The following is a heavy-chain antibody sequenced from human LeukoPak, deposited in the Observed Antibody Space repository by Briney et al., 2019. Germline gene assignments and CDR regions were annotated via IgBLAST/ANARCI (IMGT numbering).Heavy chain of an antibody. CDR1: GFTFSKYW. D-gene: IGHD2-21*02. Sequence: GGSLRLSCAASGFTFSKYWMNWVRQAPGKGLEWVANINQDGRKRHFLDSVKGRFTISRDDANNSVTLHLNSLRAEDTAVYHCARDSLPGDGDAEGYLQHWGQGILVIVSS. J-gene: IGHJ1*01. CDR2: INQDGRKR. V-gene: IGHV3-7*04. CDR3: ARDSLPGDGDAEGYLQH.